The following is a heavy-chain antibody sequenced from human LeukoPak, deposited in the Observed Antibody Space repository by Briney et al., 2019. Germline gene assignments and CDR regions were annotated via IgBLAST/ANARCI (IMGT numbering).Heavy chain of an antibody. J-gene: IGHJ3*02. CDR1: GFTFSSYA. CDR2: ISGSGGST. CDR3: AKDAPYYYDSSGRFYFDI. Sequence: GGSLRLSCAASGFTFSSYAMSWVRQAPGKGLEWVSAISGSGGSTYYADSVKGRFTISRDNSKNTLYLQMNSLRAEDTAVYYCAKDAPYYYDSSGRFYFDIWGQGTMVTVPS. V-gene: IGHV3-23*01. D-gene: IGHD3-22*01.